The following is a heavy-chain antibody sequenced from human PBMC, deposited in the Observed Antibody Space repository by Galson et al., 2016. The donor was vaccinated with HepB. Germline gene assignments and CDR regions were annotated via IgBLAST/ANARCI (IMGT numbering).Heavy chain of an antibody. CDR1: GFTFSRYT. CDR2: ILSDGSNK. D-gene: IGHD2-21*02. CDR3: ARDRRPYCGGDCFPDS. Sequence: LRLSCAASGFTFSRYTLHWVRQAPGKGLEWVAVILSDGSNKYYVDAVKGRFTISRDNFKNTLHLQMNSLRVEDTAVYYCARDRRPYCGGDCFPDSWGQGSLVIVSS. J-gene: IGHJ4*02. V-gene: IGHV3-30-3*01.